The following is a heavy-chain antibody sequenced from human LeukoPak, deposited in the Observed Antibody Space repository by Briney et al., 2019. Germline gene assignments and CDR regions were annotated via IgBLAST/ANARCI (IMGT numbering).Heavy chain of an antibody. CDR2: VSYEGKYK. D-gene: IGHD4-17*01. V-gene: IGHV3-30*04. J-gene: IGHJ4*02. CDR1: GFTFGSYA. CDR3: ARDSVTTGYYFHY. Sequence: GGSLRLSCAASGFTFGSYAMHWLGQAPGKGLEWVAVVSYEGKYKDYGDSVKGRFTISRDDSKNTVHLQMNSLRPEDTAVYYCARDSVTTGYYFHYWGQGTLVTVSS.